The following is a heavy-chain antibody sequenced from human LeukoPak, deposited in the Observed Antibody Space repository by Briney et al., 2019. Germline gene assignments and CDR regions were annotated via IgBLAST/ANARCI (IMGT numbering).Heavy chain of an antibody. CDR1: GGSISSTGYY. Sequence: SETLSLTCTVSGGSISSTGYYWGWIRQPPGKGLEWIGSIYYSGSTCYNPSLKSRVTISVDTSKNQFSLKLSSVTAADTAVYYCARHIDDFWSGREGYFDYWGQGTLVTVSS. CDR2: IYYSGST. D-gene: IGHD3-3*01. CDR3: ARHIDDFWSGREGYFDY. V-gene: IGHV4-39*01. J-gene: IGHJ4*02.